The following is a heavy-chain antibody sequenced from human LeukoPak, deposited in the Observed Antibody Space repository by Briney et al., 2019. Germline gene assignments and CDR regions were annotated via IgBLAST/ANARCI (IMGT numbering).Heavy chain of an antibody. Sequence: GGSLRLSCAASGFTFSDYYMSWTRQAPGKGLEWVSYISSSSSYTNYADSVKGRFTISRDNAKNSLYLQMNSLRAEDTAVYYCARVSYDILTGYSDYGMDVWGQGTTVTVSS. CDR1: GFTFSDYY. J-gene: IGHJ6*02. D-gene: IGHD3-9*01. CDR2: ISSSSSYT. CDR3: ARVSYDILTGYSDYGMDV. V-gene: IGHV3-11*05.